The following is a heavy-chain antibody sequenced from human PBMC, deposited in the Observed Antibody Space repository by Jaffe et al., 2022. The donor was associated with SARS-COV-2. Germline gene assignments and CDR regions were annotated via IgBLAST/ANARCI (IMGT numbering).Heavy chain of an antibody. V-gene: IGHV3-23*04. J-gene: IGHJ4*02. CDR1: GFTFSSYA. D-gene: IGHD5-18*01. Sequence: EVQLVESGGGLVQPGGSLRLSCAASGFTFSSYAMSWVRQAPGKGLEWVSAISGSGGSTYYADSVKGRFTISRDNSKNTLYLQMNSLRAEDTAVYYCAKGVGSYGYRRLAYYFDYWGQGTLVTVSS. CDR2: ISGSGGST. CDR3: AKGVGSYGYRRLAYYFDY.